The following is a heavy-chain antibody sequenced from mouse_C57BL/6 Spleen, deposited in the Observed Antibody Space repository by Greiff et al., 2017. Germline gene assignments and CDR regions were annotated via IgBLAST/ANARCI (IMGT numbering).Heavy chain of an antibody. J-gene: IGHJ2*01. V-gene: IGHV5-17*01. CDR1: GFTFSDYG. D-gene: IGHD3-3*01. Sequence: EVKLVESGGGLVKPGGSLKLSCAASGFTFSDYGMHWVRQAPEKGLEWVAYISSGSSTIYYADTVKGRFTISRDNAKNTLSLQMTSLRSEDTAMYYCARPGDVHFDYWGQGTTLTVSS. CDR3: ARPGDVHFDY. CDR2: ISSGSSTI.